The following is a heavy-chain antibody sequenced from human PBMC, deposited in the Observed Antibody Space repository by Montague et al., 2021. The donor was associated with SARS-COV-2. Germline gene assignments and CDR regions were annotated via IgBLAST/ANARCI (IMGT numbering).Heavy chain of an antibody. Sequence: SETLSLTCTVSGGSISSSSYYWGWIRQPPGKGLEWIGSIYYSGSTYYNPSLKSRVTISVDTSKNQFSLKLSSVTAADTAVYYCARVGRLQLVRLSGMDVWGQGTTGTGSS. CDR1: GGSISSSSYY. CDR2: IYYSGST. CDR3: ARVGRLQLVRLSGMDV. V-gene: IGHV4-39*07. J-gene: IGHJ6*02. D-gene: IGHD6-13*01.